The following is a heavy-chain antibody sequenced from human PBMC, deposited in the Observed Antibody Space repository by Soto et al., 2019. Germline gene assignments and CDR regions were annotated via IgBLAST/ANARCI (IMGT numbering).Heavy chain of an antibody. V-gene: IGHV4-59*01. D-gene: IGHD3-3*01. CDR1: GGSISRYY. Sequence: PSETLSLKGTVSGGSISRYYWSWIRQPPGKGLEWIGYMYYSGSTNYNPSLKSRVTISVDTSKNQFSLKLSSVTAADTAVYYCARDSRTYYDFWSGPRGAFDIWGQGTMVTVSS. J-gene: IGHJ3*02. CDR2: MYYSGST. CDR3: ARDSRTYYDFWSGPRGAFDI.